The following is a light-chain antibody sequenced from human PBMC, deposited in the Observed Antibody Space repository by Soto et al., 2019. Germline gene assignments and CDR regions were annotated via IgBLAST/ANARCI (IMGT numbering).Light chain of an antibody. CDR3: SSYTTTDTYV. J-gene: IGLJ1*01. Sequence: QSALTQPASVSGSPGQSITISCTGTSSDVGGYNYVSWFQQYPGKAPKLMIYDVSTRPSGVSNRFSGSKSGNTAYLTISGRQAEDEADYYCSSYTTTDTYVFGTGTKVTVL. CDR1: SSDVGGYNY. CDR2: DVS. V-gene: IGLV2-14*01.